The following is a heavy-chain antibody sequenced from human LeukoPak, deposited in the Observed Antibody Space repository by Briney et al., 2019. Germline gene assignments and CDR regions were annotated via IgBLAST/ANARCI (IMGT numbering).Heavy chain of an antibody. CDR1: GGSISSGSYY. V-gene: IGHV4-61*02. CDR3: ARIDAFDI. Sequence: SETLSLTCTVSGGSISSGSYYWSWIRQPAGKGLEWIGRIYTSGSTNYNPSLKSRVTISVDTSKNQFSLKLSSVTAADTAVYYCARIDAFDIWGQGTMVTVSS. J-gene: IGHJ3*02. CDR2: IYTSGST.